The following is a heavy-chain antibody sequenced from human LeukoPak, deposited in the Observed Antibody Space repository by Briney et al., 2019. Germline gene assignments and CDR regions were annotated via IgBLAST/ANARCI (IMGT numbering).Heavy chain of an antibody. Sequence: ASVKVSCRPSGYTFTSYGISWVRQAPGQGLEWMGWISAYNGNTNYAQKLQGRVTMTTDTSTSTAYMELRSLRSDDTAVYYCARDSKWELLQLSSAFDIWGQVTMVTVSS. J-gene: IGHJ3*02. V-gene: IGHV1-18*01. CDR2: ISAYNGNT. D-gene: IGHD1-26*01. CDR1: GYTFTSYG. CDR3: ARDSKWELLQLSSAFDI.